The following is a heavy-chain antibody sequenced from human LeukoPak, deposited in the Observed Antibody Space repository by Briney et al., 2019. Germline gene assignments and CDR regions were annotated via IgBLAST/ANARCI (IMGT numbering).Heavy chain of an antibody. CDR2: ISWNSGSI. D-gene: IGHD3-10*01. Sequence: GRSLRLSCAASGFTFDDYAMHWVRQAPGKGLEWVSGISWNSGSIGYADSVKGRFTISRDNAKNSLYLQMNSLRAEDTALYYCAKGTPSGYYYGSGRLRIYYYYMDVWGKGTTVTISS. V-gene: IGHV3-9*01. J-gene: IGHJ6*03. CDR3: AKGTPSGYYYGSGRLRIYYYYMDV. CDR1: GFTFDDYA.